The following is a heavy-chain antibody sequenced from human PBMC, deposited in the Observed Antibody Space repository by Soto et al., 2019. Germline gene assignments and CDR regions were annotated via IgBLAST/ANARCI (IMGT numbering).Heavy chain of an antibody. V-gene: IGHV4-31*03. CDR2: IYYSGST. D-gene: IGHD3-10*01. Sequence: SETLSLTCTVSGGSISSGGYYWSWIRQHPGKGLEWIGYIYYSGSTYYNPSLKSRVTISVDTSKNQFSLKLSSVTAADTAVYYCARAMVRGVSFDPWGQGTLVTVS. J-gene: IGHJ5*02. CDR3: ARAMVRGVSFDP. CDR1: GGSISSGGYY.